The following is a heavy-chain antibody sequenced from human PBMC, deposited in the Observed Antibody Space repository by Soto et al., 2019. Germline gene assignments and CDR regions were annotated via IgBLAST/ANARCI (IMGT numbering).Heavy chain of an antibody. CDR2: ITGNGHNT. V-gene: IGHV3-23*01. CDR3: ASHQGIYKYYFDY. CDR1: GLGFTTYS. D-gene: IGHD1-1*01. Sequence: EVQLLESEGGLGQPGGSLRLSCSASGLGFTTYSMRWVRQPPGKGLEWVSGITGNGHNTYYAESVKGRFTISRDNSKNTLYLQMDSLRAEDAAEYYCASHQGIYKYYFDYWGQGTLVTVSS. J-gene: IGHJ4*02.